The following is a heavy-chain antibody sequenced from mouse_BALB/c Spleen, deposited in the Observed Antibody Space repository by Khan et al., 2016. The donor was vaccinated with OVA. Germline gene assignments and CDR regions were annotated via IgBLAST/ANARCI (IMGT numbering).Heavy chain of an antibody. CDR3: ARGLNYYGSRFAY. D-gene: IGHD1-1*01. V-gene: IGHV9-1*02. CDR1: GYTFTNFG. CDR2: INTSTGEP. J-gene: IGHJ3*01. Sequence: QIQLVQSGPELKKPGETVKISCKASGYTFTNFGMNWVKQAPGKALKWMGWINTSTGEPTYADDFKGRFAFSLETSASTAYLQINNLKNEDMDTYCCARGLNYYGSRFAYWGQGTLVTVSA.